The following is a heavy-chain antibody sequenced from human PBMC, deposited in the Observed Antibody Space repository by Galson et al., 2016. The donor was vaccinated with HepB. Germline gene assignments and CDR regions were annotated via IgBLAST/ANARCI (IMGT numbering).Heavy chain of an antibody. CDR1: GFIFSSYG. V-gene: IGHV3-33*01. CDR3: SREIFATRTISYRCDP. Sequence: SLRLSSAASGFIFSSYGMHWVRPAPGKGLEWVAYIWYDGSNTYYADSVKGRFTIPRDNSKNTLYLQMNNLRAEDTAVYYCSREIFATRTISYRCDPWGQGTLVIVSP. CDR2: IWYDGSNT. D-gene: IGHD3-16*02. J-gene: IGHJ5*02.